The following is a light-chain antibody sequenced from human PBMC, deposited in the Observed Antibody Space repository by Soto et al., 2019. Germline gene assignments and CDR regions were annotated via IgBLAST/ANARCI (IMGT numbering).Light chain of an antibody. J-gene: IGKJ4*01. V-gene: IGKV3-11*01. CDR2: DAS. CDR3: QQRSNWPLT. Sequence: EILFTQCPATLSFYPGERATLSCRASQSVSSYLAWYQQKPGKAPRLLIYDASNRATGIPARFSGSGSGTDFTLTISSLEPEDFAAYYCQQRSNWPLTFGGGTMVDI. CDR1: QSVSSY.